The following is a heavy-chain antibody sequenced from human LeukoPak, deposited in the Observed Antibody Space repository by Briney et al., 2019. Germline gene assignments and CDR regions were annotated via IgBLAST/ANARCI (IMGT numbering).Heavy chain of an antibody. CDR1: GGSISSGDYY. J-gene: IGHJ6*03. CDR2: IYYSGST. D-gene: IGHD2-2*01. Sequence: KPSETLSLTCTVSGGSISSGDYYWSWIRQPPGKGLEWIGYIYYSGSTYYKPSLKSRVTISVDTSKNQFSLKLSSVTAADTAVYYCAREKIVVVPTAAYYMDVWGKGPRSPSP. V-gene: IGHV4-30-4*08. CDR3: AREKIVVVPTAAYYMDV.